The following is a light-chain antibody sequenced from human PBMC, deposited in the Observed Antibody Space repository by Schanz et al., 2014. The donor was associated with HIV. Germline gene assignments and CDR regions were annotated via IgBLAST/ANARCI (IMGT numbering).Light chain of an antibody. J-gene: IGKJ1*01. CDR1: QSISSSY. CDR3: QQYNNWPRT. CDR2: GAS. V-gene: IGKV3-20*01. Sequence: EIVLTQSPGTLSLSPGERATLSCRASQSISSSYLAWYQQKPGQAPRLLIYGASRRATGIPDRFSGSGSGTDFALTISRLEPADFAVYYCQQYNNWPRTFGQGTKVEI.